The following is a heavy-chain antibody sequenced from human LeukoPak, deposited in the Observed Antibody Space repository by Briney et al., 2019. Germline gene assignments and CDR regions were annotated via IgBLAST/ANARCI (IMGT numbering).Heavy chain of an antibody. CDR2: ISRGASRT. V-gene: IGHV3-74*01. D-gene: IGHD5-18*01. Sequence: PGGPLRLSCAASGFTFSNHWMHWVRQAPGKGLMWVSRISRGASRTDYTDSVKGRFTISRDDAKNTLYLQVNSLRVEDTGVYFCARGGSDTAMAHDYWGQGILVTVSS. J-gene: IGHJ4*02. CDR1: GFTFSNHW. CDR3: ARGGSDTAMAHDY.